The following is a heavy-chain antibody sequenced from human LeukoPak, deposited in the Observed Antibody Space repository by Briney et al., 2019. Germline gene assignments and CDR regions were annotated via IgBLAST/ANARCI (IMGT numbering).Heavy chain of an antibody. Sequence: SETLSLTCTVSGGSISSYYWSWIRQPPGKGLEWIGYINYSGSTNYNPSLKSRVTISVDTSKNQFSLKLSSVTAADTAVYYCARAAAGISAGEFWGQGTLVTVSS. V-gene: IGHV4-59*01. CDR3: ARAAAGISAGEF. CDR1: GGSISSYY. J-gene: IGHJ4*02. D-gene: IGHD6-13*01. CDR2: INYSGST.